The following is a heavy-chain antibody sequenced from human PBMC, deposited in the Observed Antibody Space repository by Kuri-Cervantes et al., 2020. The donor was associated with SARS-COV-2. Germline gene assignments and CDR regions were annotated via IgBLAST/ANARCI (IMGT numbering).Heavy chain of an antibody. J-gene: IGHJ4*02. CDR1: GNSFTTYW. CDR3: ARLTTLHHHFGNDFWTGYYLLGDV. CDR2: IYPGDSNT. V-gene: IGHV5-51*01. D-gene: IGHD3/OR15-3a*01. Sequence: GESLKISCKHSGNSFTTYWIGWVRQMPGNGLELMGIIYPGDSNTKYRPSFQGHVTMSSDKSLRTAYLQWSSLKASDTAMYYCARLTTLHHHFGNDFWTGYYLLGDVWGQGTQVTVSS.